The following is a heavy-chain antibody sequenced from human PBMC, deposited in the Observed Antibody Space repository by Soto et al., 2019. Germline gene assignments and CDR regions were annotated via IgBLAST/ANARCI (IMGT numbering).Heavy chain of an antibody. CDR2: IYYSGST. Sequence: PSETLSLTCTVSGGSISSSSYYWGWIRQPPGKGLEWIGSIYYSGSTYYNPSLKSRVTISVDTSKNQFSLKLSSVTAADTAVYYCARHLPLDYVGYWGQGTLVTVSS. D-gene: IGHD3-16*02. J-gene: IGHJ4*02. CDR1: GGSISSSSYY. V-gene: IGHV4-39*01. CDR3: ARHLPLDYVGY.